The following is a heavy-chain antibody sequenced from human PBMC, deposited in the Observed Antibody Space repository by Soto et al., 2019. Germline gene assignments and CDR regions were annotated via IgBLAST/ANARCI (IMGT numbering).Heavy chain of an antibody. Sequence: QVQLVQSGAEVKKPGASVKVSCKASGYTFTGYYMHWVRQAPGQGLEWMGWLNPNSGGTNYAQKFQGRVTITADESTSTAYMYLSSLRSEDTAVYYCARGGYSGYDYNYYYYGMDVWGQGTTVTVSS. CDR3: ARGGYSGYDYNYYYYGMDV. D-gene: IGHD5-12*01. CDR2: LNPNSGGT. V-gene: IGHV1-2*02. J-gene: IGHJ6*02. CDR1: GYTFTGYY.